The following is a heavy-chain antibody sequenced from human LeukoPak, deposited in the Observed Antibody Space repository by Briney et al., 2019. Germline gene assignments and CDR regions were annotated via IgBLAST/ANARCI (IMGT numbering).Heavy chain of an antibody. D-gene: IGHD6-19*01. CDR2: ISGRGGSI. CDR3: AKDGRGAVAAFPWFDP. V-gene: IGHV3-23*01. J-gene: IGHJ5*02. Sequence: GGSLRLSCAASGFTFSSYAMSWVRQAPGKGLEWVSVISGRGGSIYYADSVRGRFTISRDNSKNTLYLQMNSLRADDTAVYYCAKDGRGAVAAFPWFDPWGQGTLVTVSS. CDR1: GFTFSSYA.